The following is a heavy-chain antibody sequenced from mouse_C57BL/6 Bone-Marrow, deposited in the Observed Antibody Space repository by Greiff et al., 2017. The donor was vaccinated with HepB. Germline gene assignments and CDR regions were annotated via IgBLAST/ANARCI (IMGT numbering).Heavy chain of an antibody. Sequence: VKLMESGAELVRPGASVTLSCKASGYTFTDYEMHWVKQTPVHGLEWIGAIDPETGGTAYNQKFKGKARLTADKSSSTAYMELRSLTSEDAAVYFCATLGFADWGQGTLVTVSA. J-gene: IGHJ3*01. CDR1: GYTFTDYE. D-gene: IGHD4-1*01. CDR3: ATLGFAD. V-gene: IGHV1-15*01. CDR2: IDPETGGT.